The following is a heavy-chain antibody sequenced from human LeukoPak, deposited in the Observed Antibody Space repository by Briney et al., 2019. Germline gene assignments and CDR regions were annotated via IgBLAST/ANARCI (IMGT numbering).Heavy chain of an antibody. CDR2: ISGYNGNT. D-gene: IGHD3-3*01. V-gene: IGHV1-18*01. Sequence: ASVKVSCKASGYTFGHYYISWVRQAPGQGLEWMGWISGYNGNTNYPQKFQGRITMTVDKSTTTAYMEVKSLRSDDTAVFYCARTHDFWSARKGDYFDPWGQGTLVTVSS. J-gene: IGHJ4*02. CDR3: ARTHDFWSARKGDYFDP. CDR1: GYTFGHYY.